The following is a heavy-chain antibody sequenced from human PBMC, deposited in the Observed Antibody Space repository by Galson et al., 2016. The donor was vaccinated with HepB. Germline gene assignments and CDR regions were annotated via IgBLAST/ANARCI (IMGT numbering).Heavy chain of an antibody. CDR2: IYYSGST. Sequence: SETLSLTCTVSGGSISSSGFYWGWIRQPPGKGLEWIGSIYYSGSTYYNPSLKSRVTISVDTSKNQFSLKLSSVTAADTAMYYCARRSITTMHVWGQGTTVTVSS. CDR1: GGSISSSGFY. D-gene: IGHD3-22*01. J-gene: IGHJ6*02. CDR3: ARRSITTMHV. V-gene: IGHV4-39*01.